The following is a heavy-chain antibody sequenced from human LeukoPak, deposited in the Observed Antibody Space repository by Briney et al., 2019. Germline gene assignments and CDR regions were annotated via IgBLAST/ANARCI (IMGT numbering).Heavy chain of an antibody. CDR1: GGSISSYY. CDR3: ARHILGVPVWGFDY. D-gene: IGHD3-16*01. J-gene: IGHJ4*02. Sequence: SETLSLTCTVSGGSISSYYWSWIRQPPGKGLEWIGYTYYSGSANYNPSLKSRVTISVDTSKNQFSLKLSSVTAADTAVYYCARHILGVPVWGFDYWGQGTLVTVSS. V-gene: IGHV4-59*08. CDR2: TYYSGSA.